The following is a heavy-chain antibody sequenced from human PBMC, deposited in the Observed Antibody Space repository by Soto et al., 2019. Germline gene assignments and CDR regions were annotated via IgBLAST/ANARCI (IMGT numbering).Heavy chain of an antibody. Sequence: PGGSLRLSCAASGFTFSSYWMHWVRQAPGKGLVWVSRINSDGSSTSYADSVKGRFTISRDNAKNTLYLQMNSLRAEDTAVYYCARDWDSGSYRYYYYGMDVWGQGTTVTVSS. J-gene: IGHJ6*02. D-gene: IGHD1-26*01. CDR1: GFTFSSYW. CDR2: INSDGSST. CDR3: ARDWDSGSYRYYYYGMDV. V-gene: IGHV3-74*01.